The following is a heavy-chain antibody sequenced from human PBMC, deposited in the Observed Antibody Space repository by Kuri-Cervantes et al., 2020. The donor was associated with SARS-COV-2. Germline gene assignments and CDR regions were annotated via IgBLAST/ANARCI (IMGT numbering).Heavy chain of an antibody. D-gene: IGHD3-9*01. CDR2: ISYDGSNN. CDR3: ARNYYDLLTGYLQCAYFDY. V-gene: IGHV3-30*01. J-gene: IGHJ4*02. CDR1: GFTFSSYA. Sequence: GESLKISCAASGFTFSSYAMHLVRQAPGKGLEWVAVISYDGSNNYYADSVKGRFNISRDNSKNTLYLQMNSLRAEDTAVYYCARNYYDLLTGYLQCAYFDYWGQGTLVTVSS.